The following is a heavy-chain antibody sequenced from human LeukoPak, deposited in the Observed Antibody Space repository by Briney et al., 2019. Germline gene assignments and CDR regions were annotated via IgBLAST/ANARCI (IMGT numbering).Heavy chain of an antibody. Sequence: GGSLRLSCAASGFTFSNAWMSWVRQAPGKGLEWVGRIKSKTDGGTTDYAAPVKGRFTISRDDSKNTLYLQKNSLKTEDTAVYYCTTYRDGYNFFDYWGQGTLVTVSS. CDR3: TTYRDGYNFFDY. J-gene: IGHJ4*02. D-gene: IGHD5-24*01. CDR1: GFTFSNAW. V-gene: IGHV3-15*01. CDR2: IKSKTDGGTT.